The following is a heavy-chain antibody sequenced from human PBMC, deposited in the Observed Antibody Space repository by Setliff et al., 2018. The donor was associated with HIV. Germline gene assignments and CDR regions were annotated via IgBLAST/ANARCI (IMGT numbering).Heavy chain of an antibody. D-gene: IGHD2-15*01. CDR2: ISSKDGST. CDR1: EFTFSKYR. Sequence: LRLSCVASEFTFSKYRMSWVRQAPGKGLEWVSAISSKDGSTYYADSVRGRFTISRDNSKNTLYLQMNSLRAEDTAVYYCAKSSWWEPRAYWGQGTLVTVSS. V-gene: IGHV3-23*01. CDR3: AKSSWWEPRAY. J-gene: IGHJ4*02.